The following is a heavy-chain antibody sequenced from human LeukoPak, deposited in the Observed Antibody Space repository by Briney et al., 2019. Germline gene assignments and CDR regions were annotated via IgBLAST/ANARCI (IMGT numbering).Heavy chain of an antibody. CDR1: GFTFSDFA. J-gene: IGHJ6*03. Sequence: GGSLRLSCAGSGFTFSDFAVSWVRQAPGKGLEWVSVITGAGATRHYANSVKGRFAISRDNSKNTLYLQMNSLRVEDTAVYYCARLWARVYYMDIWGKGTTVTVSS. V-gene: IGHV3-23*01. D-gene: IGHD1-26*01. CDR3: ARLWARVYYMDI. CDR2: ITGAGATR.